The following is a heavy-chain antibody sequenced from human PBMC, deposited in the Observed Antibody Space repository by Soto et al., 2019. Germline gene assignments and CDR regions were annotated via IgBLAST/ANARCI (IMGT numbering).Heavy chain of an antibody. J-gene: IGHJ6*02. Sequence: SVKVSCKASGGTFSSYAISWVRQAPGQGLEWMGGIIPIFGTANYAQKFQGRVTITADESTSTAYMELSSLRSEDTAVYYCATHCSSTSFYTGDYYYYGMDVWGQGTTVTVSS. D-gene: IGHD2-2*02. CDR2: IIPIFGTA. CDR3: ATHCSSTSFYTGDYYYYGMDV. V-gene: IGHV1-69*13. CDR1: GGTFSSYA.